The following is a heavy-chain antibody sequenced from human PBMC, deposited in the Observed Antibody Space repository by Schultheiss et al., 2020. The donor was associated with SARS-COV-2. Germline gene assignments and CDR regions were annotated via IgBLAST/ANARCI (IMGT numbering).Heavy chain of an antibody. D-gene: IGHD1-26*01. J-gene: IGHJ3*02. Sequence: GGSLRLSCAASGFTFSSYAMSWVRQAPGKGLVWVSATSGSGGSTYYADSVKGRFTIARDNSKNTLYRQMSSLRAEDTAVYYCAKHLDSVGSGVFDIWGQGTRVTVSS. CDR2: TSGSGGST. CDR1: GFTFSSYA. CDR3: AKHLDSVGSGVFDI. V-gene: IGHV3-23*01.